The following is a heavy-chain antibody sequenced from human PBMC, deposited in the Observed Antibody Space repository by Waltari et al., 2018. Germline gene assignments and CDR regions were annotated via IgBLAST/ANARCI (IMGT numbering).Heavy chain of an antibody. D-gene: IGHD4-4*01. CDR1: GFTFSSYV. CDR2: ISGSGGTT. CDR3: AKDRTGPDSITALDS. J-gene: IGHJ4*02. Sequence: EVQLVESGGGLVKPGGSLRLSCAASGFTFSSYVMSWVRQAPGKGLEWVSAISGSGGTTYYADSVKGRFTIARDNSKNTVYLQMNSLRAEDTAVYYCAKDRTGPDSITALDSWGQGTLVTVSS. V-gene: IGHV3-23*04.